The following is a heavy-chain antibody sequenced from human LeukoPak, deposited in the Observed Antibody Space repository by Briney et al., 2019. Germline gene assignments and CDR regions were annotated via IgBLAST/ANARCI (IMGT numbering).Heavy chain of an antibody. Sequence: SETLSLTCTLSGGSISRYYWSWIRQPPGQGLEWIGYIYYSVSTNYNPSLKSRVTRSLDTSKDQFSLKLSSVTAADTGVYYCARDVNYGSGSYYTFVYWGQGTLVTVSS. CDR1: GGSISRYY. CDR2: IYYSVST. CDR3: ARDVNYGSGSYYTFVY. D-gene: IGHD3-10*01. J-gene: IGHJ4*02. V-gene: IGHV4-59*01.